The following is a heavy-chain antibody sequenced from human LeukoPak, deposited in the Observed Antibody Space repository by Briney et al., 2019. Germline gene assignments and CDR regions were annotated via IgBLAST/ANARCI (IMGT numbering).Heavy chain of an antibody. CDR2: INSDGSST. Sequence: GGSLRLSCSASGFTFSSYWMHWVRHAPGKGLVWVSRINSDGSSTSYADSVKGRFTIPRDNAKNTLYLQMNSLRAEDTAVYYCARGGAAMAYYWGQGTLVTVSS. D-gene: IGHD5-18*01. J-gene: IGHJ4*02. CDR3: ARGGAAMAYY. CDR1: GFTFSSYW. V-gene: IGHV3-74*01.